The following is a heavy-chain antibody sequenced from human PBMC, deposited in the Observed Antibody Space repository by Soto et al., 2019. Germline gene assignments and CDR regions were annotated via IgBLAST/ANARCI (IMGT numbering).Heavy chain of an antibody. Sequence: GASVKVSCKASGYTFTSYGISWVRQAPGQGFEWMGWISAYNGNTNYAQKLQGRVTMTTDTSTSTAYMELRSLRSDDTAVYYCARGFYSNYVYYYYYMDVWGKGTTVTVSS. V-gene: IGHV1-18*01. CDR3: ARGFYSNYVYYYYYMDV. J-gene: IGHJ6*03. D-gene: IGHD4-4*01. CDR1: GYTFTSYG. CDR2: ISAYNGNT.